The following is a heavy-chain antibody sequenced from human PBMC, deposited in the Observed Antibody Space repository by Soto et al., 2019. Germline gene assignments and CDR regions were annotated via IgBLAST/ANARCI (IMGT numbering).Heavy chain of an antibody. V-gene: IGHV1-18*01. Sequence: GASVKVSCKTSGYSFTTYGISWVRQAPGQGLEWMGWISGYNGNTNYAQNLQGRVTMTTDTSTSTAYMELRSLRSDDTAVYYCAREGPAPYYYYGMDFWGQGSTVIVSS. J-gene: IGHJ6*02. CDR2: ISGYNGNT. CDR3: AREGPAPYYYYGMDF. CDR1: GYSFTTYG.